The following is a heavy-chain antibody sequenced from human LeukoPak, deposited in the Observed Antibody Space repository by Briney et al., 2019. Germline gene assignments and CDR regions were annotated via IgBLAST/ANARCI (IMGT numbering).Heavy chain of an antibody. CDR3: ARDRRRFIES. Sequence: ASVKVFCKASGYTFTGYYIHWVRQAPGQGLEWVGWINPNSGATNYAQEFQGRVTMTRDTPISTAYMELSRLRSDDTAVYYCARDRRRFIESWGQGTLVTVSS. CDR2: INPNSGAT. CDR1: GYTFTGYY. V-gene: IGHV1-2*02. J-gene: IGHJ4*02.